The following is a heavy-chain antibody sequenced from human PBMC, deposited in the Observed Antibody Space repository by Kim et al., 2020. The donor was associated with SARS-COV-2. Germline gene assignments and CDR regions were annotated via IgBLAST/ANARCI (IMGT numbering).Heavy chain of an antibody. CDR3: ARRSSMTTVNFDY. V-gene: IGHV4-39*01. CDR2: IYYSGST. CDR1: GGSISGSSYY. D-gene: IGHD4-4*01. Sequence: SETLSLTCTVSGGSISGSSYYWGWIRQPPGKGLEWIGNIYYSGSTYYNPSLKSRVTISVDTSKNQFYLKLSSVTAADTAIYYCARRSSMTTVNFDYWGQG. J-gene: IGHJ4*02.